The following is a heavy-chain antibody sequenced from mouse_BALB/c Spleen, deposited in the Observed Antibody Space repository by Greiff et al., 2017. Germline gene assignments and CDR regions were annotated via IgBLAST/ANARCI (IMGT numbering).Heavy chain of an antibody. V-gene: IGHV5-9-3*01. J-gene: IGHJ4*01. CDR1: GFTFSSYA. CDR2: ISSGGSYT. CDR3: ARQDGIMDY. Sequence: EVQLVESGGGLVKPGGSLKLSCAASGFTFSSYAMSWVRQTPEKRLEWVATISSGGSYTYYPDSVKGRFTISRDNAKNTLYLQMSSLRSEDTAMYYCARQDGIMDYWGQGTSVTVSS.